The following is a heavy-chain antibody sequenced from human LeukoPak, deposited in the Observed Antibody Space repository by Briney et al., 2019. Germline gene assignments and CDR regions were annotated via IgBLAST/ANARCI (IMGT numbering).Heavy chain of an antibody. V-gene: IGHV4-61*01. D-gene: IGHD2-15*01. CDR1: GGSVSSGSYY. Sequence: SETLSLTCTVSGGSVSSGSYYWSWIRQPPGTGLEWIGYIYYSGSTNYNPSLKSRVTISVDTSKNQFSLKLSSVTAADTAVYYCARGQYCSGGSCSFFDYWGQGTLVTVSS. CDR3: ARGQYCSGGSCSFFDY. J-gene: IGHJ4*02. CDR2: IYYSGST.